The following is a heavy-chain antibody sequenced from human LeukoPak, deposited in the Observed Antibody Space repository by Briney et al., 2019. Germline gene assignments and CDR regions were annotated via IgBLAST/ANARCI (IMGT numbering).Heavy chain of an antibody. D-gene: IGHD3-10*01. J-gene: IGHJ6*03. CDR1: GFTFSSYA. CDR2: IKQDGSEK. V-gene: IGHV3-7*03. Sequence: PGGSLRLSCASSGFTFSSYAMSWVRQAPGKGLEWVANIKQDGSEKYYVDSVKGRFTISRDNSKNTLYLQMNSLRAEDTAVYYCATPVPHGSDPSLYYYYMDVWGPGALVTVSS. CDR3: ATPVPHGSDPSLYYYYMDV.